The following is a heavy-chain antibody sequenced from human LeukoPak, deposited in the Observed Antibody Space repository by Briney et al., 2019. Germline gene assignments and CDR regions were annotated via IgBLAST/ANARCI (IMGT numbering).Heavy chain of an antibody. CDR2: IYPGDSDT. D-gene: IGHD3-10*01. Sequence: GESLKISCKGSGYNFTNYWIAWVRQMPGKGLEWMGIIYPGDSDTRYSPSFQGQVTFSADKSISIAYLQWSSLKASDTAMYYCARHLRGFGELFPYYFDYWGQGTLVTVSS. J-gene: IGHJ4*02. CDR3: ARHLRGFGELFPYYFDY. V-gene: IGHV5-51*01. CDR1: GYNFTNYW.